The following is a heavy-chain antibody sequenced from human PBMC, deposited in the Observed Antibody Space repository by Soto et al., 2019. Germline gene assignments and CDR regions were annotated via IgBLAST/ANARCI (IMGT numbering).Heavy chain of an antibody. D-gene: IGHD5-18*01. Sequence: QAQLVQSGAEVKKPGASVNVSCKASGYDYVTYAITWVRQRPGQGLEWMGWISTLHGNTNYAQNFQGRVTMTTDTSTRIVHLELRSLRSDDTAVYYCARRVQVWLPDYYGMDVWGQGTTVTVSS. CDR2: ISTLHGNT. CDR1: GYDYVTYA. J-gene: IGHJ6*02. CDR3: ARRVQVWLPDYYGMDV. V-gene: IGHV1-18*01.